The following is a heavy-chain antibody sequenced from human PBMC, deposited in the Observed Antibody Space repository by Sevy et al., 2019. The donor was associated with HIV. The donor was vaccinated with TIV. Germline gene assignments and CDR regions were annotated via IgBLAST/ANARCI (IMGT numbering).Heavy chain of an antibody. CDR3: ARIGDYYDSSGYYGGFDY. CDR1: GGSISSSSYY. Sequence: SETLSLTCTVSGGSISSSSYYWGWIRQPPGKGLEWIGSIYYSGSTYYNPSLKSLVTISVDTSKNQFSLKLRSVTAADTAVYYCARIGDYYDSSGYYGGFDYWGQGTLVTVSS. J-gene: IGHJ4*02. D-gene: IGHD3-22*01. V-gene: IGHV4-39*01. CDR2: IYYSGST.